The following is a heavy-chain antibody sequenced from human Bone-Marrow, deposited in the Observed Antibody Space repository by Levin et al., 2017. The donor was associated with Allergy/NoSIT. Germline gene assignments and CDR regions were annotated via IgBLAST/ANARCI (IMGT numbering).Heavy chain of an antibody. Sequence: RAGGSLRLSCAASGFTVSSNYMSWVRQAPGKGLEWVSVIYSGGSTYYADSVKGRFTISRDNSKNTLYLQMNSLRTEDTAVYYCARSPRIAARPSGFDYWGQGTLVTVSS. D-gene: IGHD6-6*01. CDR3: ARSPRIAARPSGFDY. V-gene: IGHV3-66*01. CDR1: GFTVSSNY. J-gene: IGHJ4*02. CDR2: IYSGGST.